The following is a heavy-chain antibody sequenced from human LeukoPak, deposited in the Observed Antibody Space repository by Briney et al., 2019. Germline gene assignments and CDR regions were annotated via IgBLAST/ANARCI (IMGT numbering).Heavy chain of an antibody. CDR1: GVIFSSYA. CDR3: ARDGDTAMVSFYDI. Sequence: SVKVSCKASGVIFSSYAITWVRQAPGQGLECMGGIIPMFGTPNYAQKFQGRVTITADESTNTAYMELSSLTYEDTAMYYCARDGDTAMVSFYDIWGQGTKVTVSS. CDR2: IIPMFGTP. D-gene: IGHD5-18*01. J-gene: IGHJ3*02. V-gene: IGHV1-69*13.